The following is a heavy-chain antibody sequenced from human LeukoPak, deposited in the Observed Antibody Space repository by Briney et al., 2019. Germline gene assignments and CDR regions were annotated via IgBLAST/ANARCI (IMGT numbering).Heavy chain of an antibody. CDR1: GGSISSYY. V-gene: IGHV4-59*01. J-gene: IGHJ3*02. CDR3: ARGDYCSGGSCRHLGAFDI. CDR2: IYYSGST. Sequence: SETLSLTCTVSGGSISSYYWSWIRQPPGKGLEWIGYIYYSGSTNYNPSLKSRVTISVDTPKNQFSLKLSSVTAADTAVYYCARGDYCSGGSCRHLGAFDIWGQGTMVTVSS. D-gene: IGHD2-15*01.